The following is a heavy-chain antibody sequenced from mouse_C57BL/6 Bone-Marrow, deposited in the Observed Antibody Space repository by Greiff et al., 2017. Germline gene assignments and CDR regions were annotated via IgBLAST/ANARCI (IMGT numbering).Heavy chain of an antibody. CDR3: ARASVHYYAMDY. CDR2: ISSGSSTI. CDR1: GFTFSDYG. V-gene: IGHV5-17*01. Sequence: EVQVVESGGGLVKPGGSLKLSCAASGFTFSDYGMHWVRQAPEKGLEWVAYISSGSSTIYYADTVKGRFTISGDNAKNTLFLQMTSLRSEDTAMYYCARASVHYYAMDYWGQGTSVTVSS. J-gene: IGHJ4*01.